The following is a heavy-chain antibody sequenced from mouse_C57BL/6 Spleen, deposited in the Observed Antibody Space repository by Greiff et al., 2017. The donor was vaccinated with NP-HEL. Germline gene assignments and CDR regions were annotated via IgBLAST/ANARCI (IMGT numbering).Heavy chain of an antibody. CDR1: GFTFSSYA. Sequence: EVMLVESGGGLVKPGGSLKLSCAASGFTFSSYAMSWVRQTPEKRLEWVATISDGGSYTYYPDNVKGRFTISRDNAKNNLYLQMSHLKSEDTAMYYCGRVLIPGFAYWGQGTLVTVSA. J-gene: IGHJ3*01. CDR2: ISDGGSYT. CDR3: GRVLIPGFAY. V-gene: IGHV5-4*03.